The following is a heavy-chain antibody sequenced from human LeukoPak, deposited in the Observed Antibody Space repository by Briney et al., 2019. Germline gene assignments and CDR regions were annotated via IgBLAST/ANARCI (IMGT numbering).Heavy chain of an antibody. CDR2: ISSSSSYI. CDR3: ARVRYYDSSCLPDAFDI. CDR1: GFTFSSYS. V-gene: IGHV3-21*01. J-gene: IGHJ3*02. D-gene: IGHD3-22*01. Sequence: GGSLRLSCAASGFTFSSYSMNWVRQAPGKGLEWVSSISSSSSYIYYADSVKGRFTISRDNAKNSLYLQMNSLRAEDTAVYYCARVRYYDSSCLPDAFDIWGQGTMVTVSS.